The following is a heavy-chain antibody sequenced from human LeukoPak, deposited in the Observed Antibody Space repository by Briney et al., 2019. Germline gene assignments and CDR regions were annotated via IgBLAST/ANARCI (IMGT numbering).Heavy chain of an antibody. D-gene: IGHD3-3*02. CDR1: GYTFTSYG. CDR2: ISAYNGNT. J-gene: IGHJ3*02. V-gene: IGHV1-18*01. Sequence: ASVTVSCTASGYTFTSYGSSWVRQAPGQGLEWMGWISAYNGNTNYAQKLQGRVTMTTDTSTSTAYMELRSLRSDDTAVYYCARGGGVLAAGDAFDIWGQGTMVTVSS. CDR3: ARGGGVLAAGDAFDI.